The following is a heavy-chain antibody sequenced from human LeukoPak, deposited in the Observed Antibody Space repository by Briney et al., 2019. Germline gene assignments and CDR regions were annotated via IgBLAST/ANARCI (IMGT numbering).Heavy chain of an antibody. CDR3: TRGYGDYDSSGFY. CDR1: GFTFADYT. Sequence: GGSLRLSCTASGFTFADYTITWVRQAPGKGLEWVGFIRSEAYGGTTDYAASVKGRFSISRDNSKSIAYLQMNSLKTEDTAAYYCTRGYGDYDSSGFYWGQGTLVTVSS. V-gene: IGHV3-49*04. J-gene: IGHJ4*02. D-gene: IGHD3-22*01. CDR2: IRSEAYGGTT.